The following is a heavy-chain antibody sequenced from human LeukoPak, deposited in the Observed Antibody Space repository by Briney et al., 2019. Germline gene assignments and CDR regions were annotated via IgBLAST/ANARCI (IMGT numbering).Heavy chain of an antibody. CDR2: IWYDGTNE. CDR1: GFTFSNYG. D-gene: IGHD6-13*01. Sequence: RTGGSLRLSCAASGFTFSNYGMYWVRQAPGKGLEWVALIWYDGTNEYYADSVKGRFTISRDNAKNSLYLQMNSLRAEDTAVYYCARGSTRYSSSWYYFDYWGQGTLVTVSS. J-gene: IGHJ4*02. V-gene: IGHV3-33*01. CDR3: ARGSTRYSSSWYYFDY.